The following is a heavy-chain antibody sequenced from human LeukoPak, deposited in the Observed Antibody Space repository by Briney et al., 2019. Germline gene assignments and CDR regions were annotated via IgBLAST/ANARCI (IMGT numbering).Heavy chain of an antibody. CDR1: GGSFSGYY. V-gene: IGHV4-34*01. D-gene: IGHD2-2*01. CDR3: ARGAVVNCSSTSCYGGYFDY. J-gene: IGHJ4*02. CDR2: IYYSGTT. Sequence: SETLSLTCAVYGGSFSGYYWSWIRQPPGKGLEWIGYIYYSGTTNYNPSLKSRVTISVDTSKNQFSLKLSSVTAADTAVYYCARGAVVNCSSTSCYGGYFDYWGQGTLVTVSS.